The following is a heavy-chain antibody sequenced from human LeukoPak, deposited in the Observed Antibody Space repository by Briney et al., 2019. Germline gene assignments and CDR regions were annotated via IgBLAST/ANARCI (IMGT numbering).Heavy chain of an antibody. CDR1: GFTFSSYA. Sequence: GGSLRLSCAASGFTFSSYAMHWVRQAPGKGLEWVAVISYDGSNKYYADSAKGRFTISRDNSKNTLYLQMNSLRAEDTAVYYCAREVLVLRELLGLIDYWGQGTLVTVSS. CDR3: AREVLVLRELLGLIDY. CDR2: ISYDGSNK. D-gene: IGHD1-26*01. J-gene: IGHJ4*02. V-gene: IGHV3-30-3*01.